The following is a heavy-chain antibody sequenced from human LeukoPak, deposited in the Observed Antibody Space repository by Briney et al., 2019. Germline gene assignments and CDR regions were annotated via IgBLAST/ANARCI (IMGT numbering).Heavy chain of an antibody. Sequence: ASVKVSCKASGYTFTSYYMHWVRQAPGQGLDWMGIINTIGGSTSYAQKFQGRVTMTRDTSTSTVYMELNSLRSEDTAVYYCARRLTAASLEFDPWGQGTLVTVSS. D-gene: IGHD2-2*01. J-gene: IGHJ5*02. CDR1: GYTFTSYY. CDR2: INTIGGST. CDR3: ARRLTAASLEFDP. V-gene: IGHV1-46*01.